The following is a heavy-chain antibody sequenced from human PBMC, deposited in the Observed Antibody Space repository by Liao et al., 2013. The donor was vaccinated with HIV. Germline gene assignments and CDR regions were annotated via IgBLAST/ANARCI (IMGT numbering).Heavy chain of an antibody. CDR3: AKDYREYCSSTSCYGRAYFQH. D-gene: IGHD2-2*01. CDR1: GGSFSGYY. CDR2: LYTTGST. Sequence: QVQLQQRGAGLLKPSETLSLTCAVYGGSFSGYYWSWIRQPAGKGLEWIGRLYTTGSTNYNPSLKSRVTISVDTSKNQFSLKLTSVTAADTAVYYCAKDYREYCSSTSCYGRAYFQHWGQGTLVTVSS. V-gene: IGHV4-59*10. J-gene: IGHJ1*01.